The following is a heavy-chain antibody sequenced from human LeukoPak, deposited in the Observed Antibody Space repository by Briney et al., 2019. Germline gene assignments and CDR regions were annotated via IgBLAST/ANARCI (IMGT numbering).Heavy chain of an antibody. CDR2: ISSSSSYI. Sequence: GALRLSCAASGFTFSSYSMNWVRQAPGKGLEWVSSISSSSSYIYYADSVKGRFTISRDDSKNTLYLQMNSLRAEDTAVYYCARGPPGSDHFDYWGQGTLVTVSS. CDR3: ARGPPGSDHFDY. CDR1: GFTFSSYS. J-gene: IGHJ4*02. V-gene: IGHV3-21*04.